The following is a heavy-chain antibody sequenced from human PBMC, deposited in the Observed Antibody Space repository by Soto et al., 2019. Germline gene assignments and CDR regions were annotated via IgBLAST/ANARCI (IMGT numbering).Heavy chain of an antibody. CDR2: INHSGST. V-gene: IGHV4-34*01. CDR3: ARGRGTYGDYVFDYMDV. Sequence: QVQLQQWGAGLLKPSETLSLTCAVYGGSFSGYYWSWIRQPPGKGLEWIGEINHSGSTNYNPSLKSRVTISVDTSKNQFSLKLSSVTAADTAVYYCARGRGTYGDYVFDYMDVWGKGTTVTVSS. CDR1: GGSFSGYY. J-gene: IGHJ6*03. D-gene: IGHD4-17*01.